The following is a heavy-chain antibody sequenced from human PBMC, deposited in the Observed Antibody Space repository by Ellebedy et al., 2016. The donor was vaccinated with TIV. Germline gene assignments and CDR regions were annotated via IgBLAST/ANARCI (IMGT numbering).Heavy chain of an antibody. V-gene: IGHV1-69*13. CDR1: GGTFSSYA. D-gene: IGHD1-26*01. CDR2: IIPIFGTA. J-gene: IGHJ3*02. Sequence: AASVKVSCKASGGTFSSYAISWVRQAPGQGLEWMGGIIPIFGTANYAQKFQGRVTITADESTSTAYMELSSLRSEDTAVYYCASGRRAEWELLRVAFDIWGQGTMVTVSS. CDR3: ASGRRAEWELLRVAFDI.